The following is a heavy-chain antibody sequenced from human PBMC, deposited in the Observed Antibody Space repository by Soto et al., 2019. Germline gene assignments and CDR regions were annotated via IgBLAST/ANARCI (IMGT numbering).Heavy chain of an antibody. CDR1: GGSFSGSHYY. CDR2: DFSTGFT. J-gene: IGHJ4*02. V-gene: IGHV4-39*01. D-gene: IGHD1-20*01. CDR3: APSQKGYNWNYFDH. Sequence: SENRPLTCAVSGGSFSGSHYYWGWLRQAPGKGPEWSRCDFSTGFTSYNPPLASRVPVSVHPPKNQFSLKVSGVSAADTDVYYCAPSQKGYNWNYFDHWGQGALVTVS.